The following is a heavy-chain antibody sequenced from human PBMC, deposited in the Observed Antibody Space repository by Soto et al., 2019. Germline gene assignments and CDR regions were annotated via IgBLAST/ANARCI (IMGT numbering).Heavy chain of an antibody. D-gene: IGHD6-13*01. J-gene: IGHJ5*01. CDR3: ARDLAAAYDS. Sequence: QVHLVESGGGVVQPGRSLRLSCAASGFTFSSYALHWVRQAPGKGLEWVAVISYDGSNKYYADSVKGRFTISRDNSKNTLYLQMNSLRAEDTAVYYCARDLAAAYDSWGQGSLVTVAS. CDR2: ISYDGSNK. CDR1: GFTFSSYA. V-gene: IGHV3-30-3*01.